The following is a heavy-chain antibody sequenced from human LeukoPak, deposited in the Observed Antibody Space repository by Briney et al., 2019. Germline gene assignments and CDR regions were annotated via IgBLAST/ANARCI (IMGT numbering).Heavy chain of an antibody. D-gene: IGHD3-22*01. J-gene: IGHJ3*02. CDR1: GGTFCSYA. CDR2: IIPILGIA. Sequence: SVKVSCKASGGTFCSYAISWLRQPPGQGLEWMGRIIPILGIANYAQKFQGRVTITADKSASTAYMELSSLRSEDTAVYYCARRRTYYYDSSGYYPPDDAFDIWGQGTMVTVSS. CDR3: ARRRTYYYDSSGYYPPDDAFDI. V-gene: IGHV1-69*04.